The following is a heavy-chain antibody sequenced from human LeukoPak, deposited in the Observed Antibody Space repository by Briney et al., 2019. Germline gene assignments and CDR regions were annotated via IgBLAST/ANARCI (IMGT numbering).Heavy chain of an antibody. J-gene: IGHJ4*02. D-gene: IGHD3-22*01. Sequence: ASVKVSCKASGGTFSSYAISWVRQAPGQGLEWMGGIIPIFGTANYAQKFQGRVTITADKSTSTAYMELSSLRSEDTAVYYCARLGYDSSGYQGIYDYWGQGTLVTVSS. CDR3: ARLGYDSSGYQGIYDY. CDR2: IIPIFGTA. CDR1: GGTFSSYA. V-gene: IGHV1-69*06.